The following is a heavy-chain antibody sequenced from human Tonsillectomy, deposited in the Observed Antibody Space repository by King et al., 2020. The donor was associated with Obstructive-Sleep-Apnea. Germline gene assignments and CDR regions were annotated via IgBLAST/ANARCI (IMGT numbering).Heavy chain of an antibody. Sequence: QLVQSGGGLVQPGRSLTLSCSSSGFTFGDYALSWFRQAPGKGLEWVGFIRSRAYGGTIQYAASVKGRFIISRDDSKNIVHLQMNSLETDDTALYYCSSSFLALKGDYYGVDVWGQGTTVTVSS. J-gene: IGHJ6*02. CDR1: GFTFGDYA. CDR3: SSSFLALKGDYYGVDV. D-gene: IGHD2/OR15-2a*01. V-gene: IGHV3-49*03. CDR2: IRSRAYGGTI.